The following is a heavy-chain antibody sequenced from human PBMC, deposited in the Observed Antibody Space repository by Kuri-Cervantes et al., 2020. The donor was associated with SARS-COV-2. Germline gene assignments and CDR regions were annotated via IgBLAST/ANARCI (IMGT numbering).Heavy chain of an antibody. CDR3: AKDLLLYYNYYYGMDV. CDR1: GFTFSSVG. CDR2: ISYDGSNK. Sequence: GESLKISCAASGFTFSSVGMHWLRRAPGKGLEWVAVISYDGSNKYYADSVKGRFTISRDNSKNTLYLQMNSLRAEDTAVYYCAKDLLLYYNYYYGMDVWGQGTTVTVSS. J-gene: IGHJ6*02. D-gene: IGHD3-3*01. V-gene: IGHV3-30*18.